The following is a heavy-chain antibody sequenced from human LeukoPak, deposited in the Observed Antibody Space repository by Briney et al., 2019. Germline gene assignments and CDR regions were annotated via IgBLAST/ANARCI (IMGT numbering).Heavy chain of an antibody. Sequence: GSLRLSCAASGFTFSGYAMHWVRQVPGKGLEWVAVMSYDGSNKYYVDSVKGRFTVSRDNSKNTLYLQMNSLRAEDTAVYYCAKDIYYDSSGYRGYFDYWGQGTLVTVSS. D-gene: IGHD3-22*01. CDR1: GFTFSGYA. J-gene: IGHJ4*02. CDR3: AKDIYYDSSGYRGYFDY. CDR2: MSYDGSNK. V-gene: IGHV3-30*18.